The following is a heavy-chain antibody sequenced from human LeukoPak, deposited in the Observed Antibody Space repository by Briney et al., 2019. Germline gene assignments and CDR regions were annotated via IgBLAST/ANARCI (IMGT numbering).Heavy chain of an antibody. CDR3: AKRSAVAGPLDY. Sequence: GGSLRLSCAASGFTVSSKYISWVRQAPGKGLEWVSVIYDGGSADYADSVKGRFTISRDNSKNTLYLQMNSLRAEDTAVYYCAKRSAVAGPLDYWGQGTLVTVSS. J-gene: IGHJ4*02. CDR1: GFTVSSKY. CDR2: IYDGGSA. V-gene: IGHV3-66*04. D-gene: IGHD6-19*01.